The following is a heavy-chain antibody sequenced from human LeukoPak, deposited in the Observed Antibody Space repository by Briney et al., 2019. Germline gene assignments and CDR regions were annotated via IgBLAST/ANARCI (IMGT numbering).Heavy chain of an antibody. V-gene: IGHV3-64*01. CDR3: ARDVTEYDILTGRYLDY. Sequence: PGGSLRLSCAASGFPFSSYAMHWVRQAPGKGLEYVSAISSHGGSTYYANSVKGRFTISRDNSKNTLYLQMGSLRAEDMAVYYCARDVTEYDILTGRYLDYWGQGTLVTVSS. D-gene: IGHD3-9*01. CDR2: ISSHGGST. J-gene: IGHJ4*02. CDR1: GFPFSSYA.